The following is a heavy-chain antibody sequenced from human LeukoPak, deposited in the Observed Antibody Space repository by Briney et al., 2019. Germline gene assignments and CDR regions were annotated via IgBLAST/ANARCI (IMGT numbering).Heavy chain of an antibody. CDR3: ARGGWFGESSFDY. V-gene: IGHV1-69*05. D-gene: IGHD3-10*01. J-gene: IGHJ4*02. Sequence: SVKVSCKASGGTFSNYAISWVRQAPGQGLEWMGGIIPIFGTANYAQKLQGRVTMTTDTSTSTAYMELRSLRSDDTAVYYCARGGWFGESSFDYWGQGTLVTVSS. CDR1: GGTFSNYA. CDR2: IIPIFGTA.